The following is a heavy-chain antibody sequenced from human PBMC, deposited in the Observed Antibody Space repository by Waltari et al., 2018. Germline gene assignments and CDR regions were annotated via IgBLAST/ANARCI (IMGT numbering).Heavy chain of an antibody. CDR1: GFTFSSYD. D-gene: IGHD2-2*01. CDR2: ISGSCGTT. J-gene: IGHJ4*02. Sequence: EVQLVESGGGLVQPGGSLRLSCATSGFTFSSYDMSWVRQAPWKGLEWVSAISGSCGTTYYAESVKGRFTFSRDNSKNTLYLQRNSLRAEDTAVYYCAKEVTARVPNKVVPSGPLDYWGQGALVTVSS. V-gene: IGHV3-23*04. CDR3: AKEVTARVPNKVVPSGPLDY.